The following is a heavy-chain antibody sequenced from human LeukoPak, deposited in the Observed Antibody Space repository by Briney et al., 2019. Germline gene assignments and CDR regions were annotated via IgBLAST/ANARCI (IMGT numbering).Heavy chain of an antibody. CDR1: GFTLSSYA. CDR3: ARSLLYDSSV. D-gene: IGHD3-22*01. Sequence: PGGSLRLSCAASGFTLSSYAIQWVRQAPGKGLEWVAGISYDGAEKYHADAVKGRFTISKDNSKNTLYLQMNSLRAEDTAVYYCARSLLYDSSVWGQGTLVTVSS. CDR2: ISYDGAEK. J-gene: IGHJ4*02. V-gene: IGHV3-30*14.